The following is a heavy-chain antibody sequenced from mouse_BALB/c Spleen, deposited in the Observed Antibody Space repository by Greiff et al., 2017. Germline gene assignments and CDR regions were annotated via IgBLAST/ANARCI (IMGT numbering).Heavy chain of an antibody. Sequence: EVQVVESGGGLVKPGGSLKLSCAASGFTFSSYAMYWVRQSPEKGLEWVAEISSGGSYTDYPETVKGRITISRDNAKNTLYLEMSSLRSEDTAMYYCARDYRYDGYAMDYWGQGTSVTVSS. CDR3: ARDYRYDGYAMDY. V-gene: IGHV5-9-4*01. D-gene: IGHD2-14*01. CDR2: ISSGGSYT. J-gene: IGHJ4*01. CDR1: GFTFSSYA.